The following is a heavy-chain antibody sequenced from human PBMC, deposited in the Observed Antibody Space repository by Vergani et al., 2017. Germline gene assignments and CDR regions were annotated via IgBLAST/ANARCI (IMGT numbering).Heavy chain of an antibody. CDR1: GGTFSSYA. V-gene: IGHV1-69*06. CDR3: ARSPLVVVPAAIGYYYYYMDV. D-gene: IGHD2-2*02. J-gene: IGHJ6*03. Sequence: QVQLVQSGAEVKKPGSSAKVSCKASGGTFSSYAISWVRQAPGQGLEWMGGIIPIFGTANYAQKFQGRVTITADKSTSTAYMELSSLRSEDTAVYYCARSPLVVVPAAIGYYYYYMDVWGKGTTVTVSS. CDR2: IIPIFGTA.